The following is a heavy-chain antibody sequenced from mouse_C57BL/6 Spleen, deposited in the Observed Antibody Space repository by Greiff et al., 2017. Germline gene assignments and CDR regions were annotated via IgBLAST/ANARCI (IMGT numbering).Heavy chain of an antibody. D-gene: IGHD2-1*01. V-gene: IGHV5-4*01. Sequence: DVKLVESGGGLVKPGGSLKLSCAASGFTFSSYAMSWVRQTPEKRLEWVATISDGGSYTYYPDNVKGRFTISRDNAKNNLYLQMSHLKSEDTAMYYCARDGNSLFGNWGQGTTLTVSS. CDR2: ISDGGSYT. J-gene: IGHJ2*01. CDR1: GFTFSSYA. CDR3: ARDGNSLFGN.